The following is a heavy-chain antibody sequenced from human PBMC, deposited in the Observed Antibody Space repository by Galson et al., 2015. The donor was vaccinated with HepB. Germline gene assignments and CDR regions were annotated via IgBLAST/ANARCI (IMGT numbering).Heavy chain of an antibody. D-gene: IGHD4-17*01. CDR2: ISSSSSTT. V-gene: IGHV3-48*04. J-gene: IGHJ6*02. Sequence: SLRLSCAASGFTFSSSSMNWVRQAPGKGLEWVSYISSSSSTTYYADSVKGRFTISRDNAKNSLYLQMNSLRAEDTAVYYCARQWDYGETYYGMDVWGQGTTVTVSS. CDR3: ARQWDYGETYYGMDV. CDR1: GFTFSSSS.